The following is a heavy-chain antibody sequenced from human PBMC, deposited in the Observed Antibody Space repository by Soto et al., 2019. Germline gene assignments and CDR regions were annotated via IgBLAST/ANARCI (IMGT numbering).Heavy chain of an antibody. D-gene: IGHD7-27*01. Sequence: QVQLVESGGGVVQPGRSLRLSCAASGFTFSSYAMHWVRQAPGKGLEWVAVISYDGSNKYYADSVKGRFTISRDNSKNTLYLQMNSLRAEDTAVYYCARDRHWGVRPSLDFDYWGQGTLVTVSS. CDR1: GFTFSSYA. CDR2: ISYDGSNK. J-gene: IGHJ4*02. V-gene: IGHV3-30-3*01. CDR3: ARDRHWGVRPSLDFDY.